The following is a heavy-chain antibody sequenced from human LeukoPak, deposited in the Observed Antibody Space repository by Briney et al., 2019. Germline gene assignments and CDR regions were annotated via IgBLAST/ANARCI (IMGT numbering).Heavy chain of an antibody. J-gene: IGHJ4*02. D-gene: IGHD4-17*01. CDR2: INSDGSST. V-gene: IGHV3-74*01. Sequence: GGSLRLSCAASGFTFSSYWLHWVRQAPGKGLVWVSRINSDGSSTNYADSVKGRFTISRDNAKNTLYLQMNSLGAEDTAVYYCARGRYGDYVCLDYWGQGTLVTVSP. CDR3: ARGRYGDYVCLDY. CDR1: GFTFSSYW.